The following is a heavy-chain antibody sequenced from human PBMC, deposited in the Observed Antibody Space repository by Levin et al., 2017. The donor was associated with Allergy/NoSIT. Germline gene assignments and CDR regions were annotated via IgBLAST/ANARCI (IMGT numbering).Heavy chain of an antibody. J-gene: IGHJ4*02. V-gene: IGHV4-39*01. CDR3: ARQCYDSLTGYYNFDY. Sequence: SETLSLTCTVSGGSISSSISYWGWIRQAPGKGLEWIGSIYNSGSPYYNPTLKSRVTTSVDTSKNQFSLKLSSVTAADTAVYYCARQCYDSLTGYYNFDYWGQGTLVTVSS. D-gene: IGHD3-9*01. CDR1: GGSISSSISY. CDR2: IYNSGSP.